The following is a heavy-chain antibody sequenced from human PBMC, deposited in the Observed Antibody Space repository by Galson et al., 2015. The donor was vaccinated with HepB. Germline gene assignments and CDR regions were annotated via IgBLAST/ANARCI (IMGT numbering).Heavy chain of an antibody. V-gene: IGHV1-69*13. CDR2: IIPTFGTA. CDR3: ARAPSSSWYQSYYFDY. Sequence: SVKVSCKASGGTFSSYAISWVRQAPGQGLEWMGGIIPTFGTANYAQKFQGRVTITADEPTSTAYMELSSLRSEDTAVYYCARAPSSSWYQSYYFDYWGQGTLVTVS. D-gene: IGHD6-13*01. CDR1: GGTFSSYA. J-gene: IGHJ4*02.